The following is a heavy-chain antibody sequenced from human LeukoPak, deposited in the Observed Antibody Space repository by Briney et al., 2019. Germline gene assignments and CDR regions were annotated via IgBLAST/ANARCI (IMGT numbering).Heavy chain of an antibody. V-gene: IGHV3-23*01. CDR2: LRGSGGAT. Sequence: GSLRLSCAASGFTFSNYAMTWVRQASGKGLEWVSILRGSGGATYYADSVKGRFTISRDNSENTLFLQMNNLGAEDTAVYYCAKKRVITTPDAIDWYFDLWGRGTLVTVSS. CDR1: GFTFSNYA. CDR3: AKKRVITTPDAIDWYFDL. J-gene: IGHJ2*01. D-gene: IGHD3-10*01.